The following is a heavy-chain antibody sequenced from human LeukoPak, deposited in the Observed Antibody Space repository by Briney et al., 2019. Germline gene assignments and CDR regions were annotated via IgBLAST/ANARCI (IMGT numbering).Heavy chain of an antibody. J-gene: IGHJ4*02. CDR2: FYPEDGET. V-gene: IGHV1-24*01. D-gene: IGHD3-10*01. CDR3: ATVLTGRGITMVRAEGSPPDY. CDR1: GYTLTELS. Sequence: ASVKVSCKVSGYTLTELSMHWVRQAPGKGREWMGGFYPEDGETIYAQKFQGRVTMTEDTSTDTAYMELSSLRSEDTAVYYCATVLTGRGITMVRAEGSPPDYWGQGTLVTVSS.